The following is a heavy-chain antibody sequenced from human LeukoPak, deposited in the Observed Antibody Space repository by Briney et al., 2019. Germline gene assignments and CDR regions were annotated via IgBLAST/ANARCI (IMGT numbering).Heavy chain of an antibody. CDR2: INPNSGGT. Sequence: ASVKASCKASGYTFTGYYMHWVRQAPGQGLEWMGWINPNSGGTNYAQKFQGRVTMTRDTSISTAYMELSRLRSDDTAVYYCARVANSGYYPHDAFDIWGQGTMVTVSS. CDR3: ARVANSGYYPHDAFDI. V-gene: IGHV1-2*02. CDR1: GYTFTGYY. J-gene: IGHJ3*02. D-gene: IGHD3-22*01.